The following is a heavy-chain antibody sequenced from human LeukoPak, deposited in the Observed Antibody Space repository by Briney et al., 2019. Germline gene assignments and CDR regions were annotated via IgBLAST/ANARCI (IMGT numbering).Heavy chain of an antibody. J-gene: IGHJ4*02. CDR2: ISSSSSYI. CDR3: ARKVSSGSPAFDY. D-gene: IGHD6-19*01. V-gene: IGHV3-21*01. Sequence: GGSLRLSCAASGFTFSSYSMDWVRQAPGKGLEWVSSISSSSSYIYYADSVKGRFTISRDNAKNSLYLQMNSLRAEDTAVYYCARKVSSGSPAFDYWGQGTLVTVSS. CDR1: GFTFSSYS.